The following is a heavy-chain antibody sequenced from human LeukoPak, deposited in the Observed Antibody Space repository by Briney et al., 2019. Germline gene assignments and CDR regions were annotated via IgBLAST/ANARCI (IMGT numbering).Heavy chain of an antibody. D-gene: IGHD1-1*01. J-gene: IGHJ4*02. V-gene: IGHV1-2*02. CDR2: ITPKSGDT. Sequence: ASLTLSCNASGYTFSDFYIHWVRQAPGQALEYVGWITPKSGDTYSPQRFQCRVTITRDASISTAYMELSSLRSDDTAVYFCARVGLAEERAWAYWGQGTLVTVSS. CDR3: ARVGLAEERAWAY. CDR1: GYTFSDFY.